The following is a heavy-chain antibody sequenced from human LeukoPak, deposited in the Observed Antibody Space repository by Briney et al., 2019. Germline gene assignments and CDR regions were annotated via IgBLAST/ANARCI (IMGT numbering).Heavy chain of an antibody. J-gene: IGHJ4*02. D-gene: IGHD4-11*01. CDR3: ARERVTTEY. Sequence: GGSLRLSCTASGFTFSDYYMTWIRQAPGKGLEWLSYISNSDNTKYYADPVKGRFTTSRDNAKNSLYLQMNSLRAEDTAVYYCARERVTTEYWGQGTLVTVSS. CDR2: ISNSDNTK. V-gene: IGHV3-11*01. CDR1: GFTFSDYY.